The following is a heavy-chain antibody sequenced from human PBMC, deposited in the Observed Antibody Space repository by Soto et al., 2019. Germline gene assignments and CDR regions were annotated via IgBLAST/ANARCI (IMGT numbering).Heavy chain of an antibody. V-gene: IGHV4-59*12. CDR2: IHYSGST. CDR1: GGSISSYY. J-gene: IGHJ4*02. D-gene: IGHD2-15*01. CDR3: ARVRTDDCSGGSCYSGRLRIVDY. Sequence: PSETLSLTCTVSGGSISSYYWSWIRQPPGKGLEWIGYIHYSGSTKYNPSLKSRVTISADTSKNQFSLKLSSVTAADTAVYYCARVRTDDCSGGSCYSGRLRIVDYWGQGTLVTVSS.